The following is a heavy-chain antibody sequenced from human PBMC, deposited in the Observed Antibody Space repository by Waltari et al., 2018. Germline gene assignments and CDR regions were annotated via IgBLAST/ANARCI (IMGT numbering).Heavy chain of an antibody. J-gene: IGHJ4*02. CDR1: GGSFRGYY. D-gene: IGHD2-21*01. Sequence: QVQLQQWGAGLLKPSETLSLTCAVYGGSFRGYYWSWSRQPPGKGLEWIGEINHSGYSSYNSSLKSRVTISVDTSKNQFSLKLTSVTAADTAVYYCASWGGPANYFDYWGQGTLVSVSS. V-gene: IGHV4-34*02. CDR3: ASWGGPANYFDY. CDR2: INHSGYS.